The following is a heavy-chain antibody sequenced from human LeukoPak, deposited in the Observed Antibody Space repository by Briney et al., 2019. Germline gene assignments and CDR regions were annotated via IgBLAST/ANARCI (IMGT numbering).Heavy chain of an antibody. J-gene: IGHJ4*02. V-gene: IGHV3-33*01. Sequence: GRSLRLSCAASGFTFSSYGMHWVRQAPGKGLEWVAVIWYDGSNKYYADSVKGRFTISRDNSKNTLYLQMNGLRAEDTAVYYCTRDAGVVTAISALLDYWGQGTLVTVSS. CDR3: TRDAGVVTAISALLDY. CDR2: IWYDGSNK. D-gene: IGHD2-15*01. CDR1: GFTFSSYG.